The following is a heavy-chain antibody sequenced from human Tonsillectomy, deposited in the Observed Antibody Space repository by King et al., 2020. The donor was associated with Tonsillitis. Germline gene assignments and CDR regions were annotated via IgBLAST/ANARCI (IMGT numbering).Heavy chain of an antibody. CDR2: ISGSGGST. V-gene: IGHV3-23*04. CDR3: AKDPSSGYYRGYFDY. D-gene: IGHD3-22*01. CDR1: GVTFSRYA. J-gene: IGHJ4*02. Sequence: VQLVEAGGGLVQPGGSLRLSCAASGVTFSRYAMSWVRQAPGKGLEWVSAISGSGGSTDYADSVKGRFTISRDNSKNTLDLQMNSLRAEDTAVYYCAKDPSSGYYRGYFDYWGQGTLVTVSS.